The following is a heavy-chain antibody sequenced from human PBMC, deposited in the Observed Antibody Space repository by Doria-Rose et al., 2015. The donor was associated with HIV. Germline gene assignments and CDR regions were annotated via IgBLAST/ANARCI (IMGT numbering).Heavy chain of an antibody. CDR1: GGSFRGYY. CDR2: INHSGSP. V-gene: IGHV4-34*01. J-gene: IGHJ4*02. Sequence: PSDTLSLTCAVYGGSFRGYYWNWIRQPPGKGLEWIGEINHSGSPKYNPSLKSRVTMSVDTSRKQFSLKLNSVTATDTAVYYCARAGPEYYFDSWGQGPLVTV. CDR3: ARAGPEYYFDS.